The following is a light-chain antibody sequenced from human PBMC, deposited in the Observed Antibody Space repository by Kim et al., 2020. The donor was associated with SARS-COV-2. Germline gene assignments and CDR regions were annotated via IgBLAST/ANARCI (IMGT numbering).Light chain of an antibody. CDR1: NIGTIS. V-gene: IGLV3-21*04. CDR2: YDR. CDR3: QVWDNYSDHVV. Sequence: PGQPARITCGGRNIGTISVHWYQQKPGQGPVLVMKYDRDRPSGIPERISGSNSGNTATLTISRVEAGDEADYYCQVWDNYSDHVVFGGGTQLTVL. J-gene: IGLJ2*01.